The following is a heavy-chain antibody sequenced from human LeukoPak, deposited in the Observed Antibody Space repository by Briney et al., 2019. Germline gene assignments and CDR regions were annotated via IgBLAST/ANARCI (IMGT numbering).Heavy chain of an antibody. CDR1: GDSIGSYY. CDR2: IYYTGST. J-gene: IGHJ5*02. CDR3: ARSQYGSGTYRYSWLDP. Sequence: SETLSLTCTVSGDSIGSYYWNWIRQPPGKGLEWIGNIYYTGSTDYNPSLKSRVTISVDTSKNKFSLRLTSVTAADTAVYYCARSQYGSGTYRYSWLDPWGQGSLVTVSS. D-gene: IGHD3-10*01. V-gene: IGHV4-59*01.